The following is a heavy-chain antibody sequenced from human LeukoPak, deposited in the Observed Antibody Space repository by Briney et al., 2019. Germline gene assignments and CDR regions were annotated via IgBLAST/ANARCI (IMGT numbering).Heavy chain of an antibody. CDR2: ISYDGSIN. CDR1: GFTFNSYA. D-gene: IGHD2-15*01. CDR3: ARDRRYCGGGSCYFDYFFDY. Sequence: GRSLRLSCVASGFTFNSYAVHWVRQVPGKGLEWVAVISYDGSINFYAASVKGRLTISRDNSKNTLYLQMNSLRAEDTALYFCARDRRYCGGGSCYFDYFFDYWGQGTLVTVSS. J-gene: IGHJ4*02. V-gene: IGHV3-30-3*01.